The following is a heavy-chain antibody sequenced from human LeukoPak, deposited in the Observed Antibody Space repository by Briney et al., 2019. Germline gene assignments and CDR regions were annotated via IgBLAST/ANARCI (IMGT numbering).Heavy chain of an antibody. Sequence: SETLSLTCAVSGGAISSGYWWSWVRQPPGKGLEWIGEIYHSGSTNYNPSLKSRVTISVDKSKNQFSLKVISVTAADTAVYYCARRPQREHWFDPWGQGTLVTVSS. CDR1: GGAISSGYW. V-gene: IGHV4-4*02. CDR3: ARRPQREHWFDP. J-gene: IGHJ5*02. D-gene: IGHD1-1*01. CDR2: IYHSGST.